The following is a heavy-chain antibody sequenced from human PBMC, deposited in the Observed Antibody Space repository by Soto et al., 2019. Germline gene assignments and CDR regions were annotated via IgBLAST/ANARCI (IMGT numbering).Heavy chain of an antibody. V-gene: IGHV4-4*02. D-gene: IGHD6-19*01. CDR1: GDSISNSRW. CDR2: IFHSGDT. J-gene: IGHJ3*01. CDR3: AYSTGWYRHDV. Sequence: QVQLQESCPGLVKPSGTLSLTCAVSGDSISNSRWWTWVRQPPGKGLAWIGDIFHSGDTNYNPSLKSRVFISVDKSQNQFSLKVSSVTAADTAVYYCAYSTGWYRHDVWGQGTLVTVSS.